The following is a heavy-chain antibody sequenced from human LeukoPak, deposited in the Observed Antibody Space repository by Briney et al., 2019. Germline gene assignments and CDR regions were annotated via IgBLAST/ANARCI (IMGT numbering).Heavy chain of an antibody. D-gene: IGHD2-2*01. CDR3: ARLDIVVVPADTNFDY. V-gene: IGHV1-18*01. CDR2: ISAYNGNT. Sequence: ASVKVSCKASGYTFTSYGISWVRQAPGQGLEWMGWISAYNGNTNYAQKLQGRVIMTTDTSTSTAYMELRSLRSDDTAVYYCARLDIVVVPADTNFDYWGQGTLVTVSS. J-gene: IGHJ4*02. CDR1: GYTFTSYG.